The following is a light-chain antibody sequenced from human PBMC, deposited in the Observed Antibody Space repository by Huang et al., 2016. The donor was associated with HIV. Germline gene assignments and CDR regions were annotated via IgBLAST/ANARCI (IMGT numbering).Light chain of an antibody. J-gene: IGKJ4*01. CDR2: GSS. V-gene: IGKV3-15*01. CDR1: RSVSTK. CDR3: HQYNNWLLS. Sequence: EIVMTQSPATLSVSPGQRVTLSCRANRSVSTKLAWYQQRHGQASRLLIYGSSTRAPGIPARFSGSGSGTDFSLTISSLQSEDFALYYCHQYNNWLLSFGGGTRV.